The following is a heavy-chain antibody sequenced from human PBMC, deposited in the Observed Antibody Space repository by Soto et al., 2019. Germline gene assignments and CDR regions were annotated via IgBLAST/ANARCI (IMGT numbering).Heavy chain of an antibody. CDR1: GFTFSSYA. J-gene: IGHJ3*02. Sequence: EVQLLESGGGLVQPGGSLRLSCAASGFTFSSYAMSWVRQAPGKGLERLSAISGSGGSTYYADSVKGRFTISRDNSKNTLYLQMNSLRAEDTAVYYCAKDRAVYGDYGAFAFDIWGQGTMVTVSS. D-gene: IGHD4-17*01. CDR2: ISGSGGST. CDR3: AKDRAVYGDYGAFAFDI. V-gene: IGHV3-23*01.